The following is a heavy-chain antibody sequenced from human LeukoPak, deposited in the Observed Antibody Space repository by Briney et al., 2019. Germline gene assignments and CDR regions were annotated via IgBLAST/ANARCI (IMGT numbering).Heavy chain of an antibody. CDR3: AKLQSITNC. CDR2: ISGSGGST. V-gene: IGHV3-23*01. J-gene: IGHJ4*02. D-gene: IGHD4-11*01. CDR1: GFTFSSYV. Sequence: PGGSLRLSCAASGFTFSSYVTSWVRQAPGKGLEWVSAISGSGGSTYYADSVKGRFTISRDNSKNTLYLQMSSLRAEDTAVYYCAKLQSITNCWGQGTLVTVSS.